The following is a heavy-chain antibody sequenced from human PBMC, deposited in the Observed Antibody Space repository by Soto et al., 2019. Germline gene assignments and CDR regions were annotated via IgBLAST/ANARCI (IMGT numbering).Heavy chain of an antibody. D-gene: IGHD2-8*01. CDR3: ARGFWCSLDV. CDR1: GDSITDYE. CDR2: VSETGRHN. J-gene: IGHJ6*02. V-gene: IGHV4-59*01. Sequence: QVQLQESGPGVVKPSETLSLTCVVSGDSITDYEWGWIRQPPGRGLEWIGYVSETGRHNNLNPSLKPRVTMSRDTSESQVSLTLSSVTAADTAVYYCARGFWCSLDVWGQGTTVTVSS.